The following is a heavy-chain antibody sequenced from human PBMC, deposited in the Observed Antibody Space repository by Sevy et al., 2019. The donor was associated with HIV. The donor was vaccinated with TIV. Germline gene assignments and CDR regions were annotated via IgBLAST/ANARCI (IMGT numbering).Heavy chain of an antibody. J-gene: IGHJ4*02. Sequence: SETLSLTCTVSGGSISSGGYYWSWIRQHPGKGLEWIGYIYYSGSTYYNPSLKSRVTISVDTSKNQFPLKLSSVTAADTAGYYCARSYCSGGSCYPAEFDYWGQGTLVTVSS. CDR3: ARSYCSGGSCYPAEFDY. D-gene: IGHD2-15*01. CDR1: GGSISSGGYY. CDR2: IYYSGST. V-gene: IGHV4-31*03.